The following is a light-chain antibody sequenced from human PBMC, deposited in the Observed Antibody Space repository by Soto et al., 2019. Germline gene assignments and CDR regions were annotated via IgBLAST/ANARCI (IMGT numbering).Light chain of an antibody. CDR1: ALPKQY. Sequence: SYELTQPPSVSVSPGQTARITCSGDALPKQYAYWYQQKPGQAPVLVIYKDSERPSGIPERFSGSSSGTTVTLTISGVQAEDEADYYCQSADSSGTYRVVLDGGTKLTVL. V-gene: IGLV3-25*03. CDR3: QSADSSGTYRVV. CDR2: KDS. J-gene: IGLJ2*01.